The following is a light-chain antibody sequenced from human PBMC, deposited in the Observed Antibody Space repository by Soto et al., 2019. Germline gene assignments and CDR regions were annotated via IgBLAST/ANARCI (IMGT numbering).Light chain of an antibody. Sequence: QSVLTQPASVSGSPGQSIAISCTGTSSDVGAYNYVSWYQRHPGKAPKLRIYEVSNRPSGVSNRFSGSKSGNTASLTVSGLQAEDEADYYCSSYTTSSTLVFGGGTKLTVL. CDR2: EVS. CDR1: SSDVGAYNY. V-gene: IGLV2-14*01. CDR3: SSYTTSSTLV. J-gene: IGLJ2*01.